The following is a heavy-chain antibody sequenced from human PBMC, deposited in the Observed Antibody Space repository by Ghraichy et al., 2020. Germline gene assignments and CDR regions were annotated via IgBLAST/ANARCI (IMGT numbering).Heavy chain of an antibody. Sequence: GGSLRLSCVGSGFSFSGYSMTWVRQSPGKGLEWVSYITSSGRNIFYADSVKGRFTISRDNAKNSLSLQMNRLRDEDTAVYYCARGSRVVRFYYYDGMDVWGQGTTVTVSS. V-gene: IGHV3-48*02. CDR1: GFSFSGYS. J-gene: IGHJ6*02. CDR2: ITSSGRNI. D-gene: IGHD4-23*01. CDR3: ARGSRVVRFYYYDGMDV.